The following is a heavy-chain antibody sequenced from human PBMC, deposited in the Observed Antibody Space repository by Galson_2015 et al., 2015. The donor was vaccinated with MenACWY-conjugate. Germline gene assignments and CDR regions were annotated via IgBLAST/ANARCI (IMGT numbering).Heavy chain of an antibody. CDR3: VRDRSSILDQ. V-gene: IGHV3-48*01. J-gene: IGHJ4*02. CDR1: GFTFSTYS. D-gene: IGHD2-21*01. Sequence: SLRLSCAASGFTFSTYSMNWVRQAPGKGLEWISYISSNSATIHQADSVKGRFTISRDNAKNSLYLQMSGLRAEDTAVYYCVRDRSSILDQWGQGTLVTVSS. CDR2: ISSNSATI.